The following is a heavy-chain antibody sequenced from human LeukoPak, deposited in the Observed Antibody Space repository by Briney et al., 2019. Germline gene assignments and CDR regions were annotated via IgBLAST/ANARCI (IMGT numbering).Heavy chain of an antibody. CDR2: IYYSGRT. CDR3: VRVSDARHADY. J-gene: IGHJ4*02. Sequence: PSETLSLTCTVSGGSISSGDYYWSWIRQSPGKGLEWIGYIYYSGRTYYNPSLKSRGTISVDTSKNQFSLRLSSVTAADTAMYYCVRVSDARHADYWGQGTLVTVSS. CDR1: GGSISSGDYY. V-gene: IGHV4-30-4*01.